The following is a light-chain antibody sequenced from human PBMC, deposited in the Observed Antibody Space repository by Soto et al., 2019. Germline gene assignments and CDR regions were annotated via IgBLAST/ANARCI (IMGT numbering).Light chain of an antibody. CDR1: SRDIGSYTL. CDR3: CSYAGGFTYV. Sequence: QSVLTQPGSVSGSPGQSITISCTGTSRDIGSYTLVSWYQQHPGKAPKVMIYEVDKWPSGVSTRFSGSRSGNTASLTISGLQAEDEADYFCCSYAGGFTYVFGTGTKLTVL. V-gene: IGLV2-23*02. J-gene: IGLJ1*01. CDR2: EVD.